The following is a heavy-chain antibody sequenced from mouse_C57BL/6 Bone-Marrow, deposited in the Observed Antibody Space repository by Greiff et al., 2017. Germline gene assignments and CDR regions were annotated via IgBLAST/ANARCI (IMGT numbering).Heavy chain of an antibody. J-gene: IGHJ1*03. CDR2: ISGGGGNT. CDR3: ARLYGSSFRYFDV. Sequence: EVQLQESGGGLVKPGGSLKLSCAASGFTFSSYTMSWVRQTPEKRLEWVATISGGGGNTYYPDSVKGRFTISRDNAKNTLYLQMSSLRSEDTALYYCARLYGSSFRYFDVWGTGTTVTVSS. CDR1: GFTFSSYT. D-gene: IGHD1-1*01. V-gene: IGHV5-9*04.